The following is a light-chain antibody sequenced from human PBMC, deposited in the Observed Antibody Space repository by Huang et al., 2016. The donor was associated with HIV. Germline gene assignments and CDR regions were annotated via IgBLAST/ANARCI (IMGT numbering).Light chain of an antibody. V-gene: IGKV2-28*01. CDR1: QSPLHSRTFNY. CDR3: MQSLQTPRA. J-gene: IGKJ1*01. Sequence: DIVMTQSPLFLSVSPGEPASISCTSSQSPLHSRTFNYLDWYRQKPGQSPQLLIYLASKQASGVPVRFSGSGSGTNFTLRISAVEPEDAATYYCMQSLQTPRAFGQGTRVEVK. CDR2: LAS.